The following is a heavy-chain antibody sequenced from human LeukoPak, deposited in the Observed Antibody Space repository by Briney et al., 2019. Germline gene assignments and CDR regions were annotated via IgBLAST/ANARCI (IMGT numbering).Heavy chain of an antibody. CDR3: ARLKIRDGAYYYDFWSGYHYYFDY. Sequence: SETLSLTCTVSGGSISSSSYYWGWIRQPPGKGLEWIGSIYYSGSTYYHPSLKSRVTIPVDTSKNQFSLKLSSVTAADTAVYYCARLKIRDGAYYYDFWSGYHYYFDYWGQGTLVTVSS. CDR2: IYYSGST. D-gene: IGHD3-3*01. J-gene: IGHJ4*02. CDR1: GGSISSSSYY. V-gene: IGHV4-39*01.